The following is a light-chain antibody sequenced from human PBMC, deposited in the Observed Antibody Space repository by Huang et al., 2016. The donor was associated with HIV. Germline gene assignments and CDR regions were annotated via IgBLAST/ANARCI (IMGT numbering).Light chain of an antibody. Sequence: DIQMTQSPSSLSASVGDRVTITCRASQSITNYLNWYQHKPGKAPKLLIYAASRLQSGVPSRFSGSGSGTDFTLTISSLQPEDFATYYCQQSYSTPRTFGQGTKVEIK. J-gene: IGKJ1*01. V-gene: IGKV1-39*01. CDR3: QQSYSTPRT. CDR2: AAS. CDR1: QSITNY.